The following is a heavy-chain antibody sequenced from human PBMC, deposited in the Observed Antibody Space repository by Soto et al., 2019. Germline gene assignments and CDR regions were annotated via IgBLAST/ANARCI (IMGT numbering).Heavy chain of an antibody. CDR3: ARAPQEETGWLFDY. D-gene: IGHD6-19*01. J-gene: IGHJ4*02. CDR2: IWYDGSNK. V-gene: IGHV3-33*01. CDR1: GFTFSSYG. Sequence: QVQLVESGGGVVQPGRSLRLSCAASGFTFSSYGMHWVRQAPGKGLEWVAVIWYDGSNKYYADSVKGRFTISRDNSKNTLYLQMNSLRAEDTAVYYCARAPQEETGWLFDYWGQGTLVTVSS.